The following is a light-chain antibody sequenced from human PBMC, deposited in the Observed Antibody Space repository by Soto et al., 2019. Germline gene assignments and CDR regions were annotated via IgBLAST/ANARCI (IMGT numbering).Light chain of an antibody. CDR3: SSYGSDYSVI. Sequence: QSALTQPASVSGSPGQSITISCSGTISDIGAYNYVSWYQQHPGNAPKLLIYEVTNRPSGVSHRFSGSKSGNTASLDISGLQAEDEADYYCSSYGSDYSVIFGGGTQLTVL. J-gene: IGLJ2*01. V-gene: IGLV2-14*01. CDR1: ISDIGAYNY. CDR2: EVT.